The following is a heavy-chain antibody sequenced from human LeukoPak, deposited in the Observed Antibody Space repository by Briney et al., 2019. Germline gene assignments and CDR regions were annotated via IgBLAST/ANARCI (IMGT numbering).Heavy chain of an antibody. D-gene: IGHD4-17*01. Sequence: PSETLSLTCAVYGGSFSGYYWSWIRQPAGKGLEWIGRIHTSGSTNYNPSLKSRVTMSVDTSKNQFSLKLTSVTAADTAVYYCARAGDYGDYVGWFDPWGQGTLVTVSS. CDR1: GGSFSGYY. CDR2: IHTSGST. CDR3: ARAGDYGDYVGWFDP. J-gene: IGHJ5*02. V-gene: IGHV4-59*10.